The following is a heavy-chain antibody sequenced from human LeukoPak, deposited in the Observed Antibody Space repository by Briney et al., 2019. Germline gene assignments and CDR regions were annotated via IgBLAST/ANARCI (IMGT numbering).Heavy chain of an antibody. CDR2: MQSDGINK. CDR1: GFTFSSYG. V-gene: IGHV3-30*02. J-gene: IGHJ5*02. Sequence: GGSLRLSCAASGFTFSSYGMYWVRQAPGTGLEWVAYMQSDGINKYYGDSVKGRFTISRDNSKNTLNLQMNSLRAEDTAVYYCAKGPYYYDSSGYSRRWFDPWGQGTLVTVSS. CDR3: AKGPYYYDSSGYSRRWFDP. D-gene: IGHD3-22*01.